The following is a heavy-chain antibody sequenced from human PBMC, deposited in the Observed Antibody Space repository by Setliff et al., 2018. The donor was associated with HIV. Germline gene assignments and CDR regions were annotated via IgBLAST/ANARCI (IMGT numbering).Heavy chain of an antibody. CDR2: TTYVGIT. Sequence: SETLSLTCNVSGSSVTSSSFYWGWIRQPPGKGLEWIGSTTYVGITSFSPSLKSRVTISIDSSANQFSLNLNSVTAADTAVYYCARLGRAIDDGGSSLRLDFWGQGMLVTVSS. CDR1: GSSVTSSSFY. D-gene: IGHD2-21*01. V-gene: IGHV4-39*01. CDR3: ARLGRAIDDGGSSLRLDF. J-gene: IGHJ4*02.